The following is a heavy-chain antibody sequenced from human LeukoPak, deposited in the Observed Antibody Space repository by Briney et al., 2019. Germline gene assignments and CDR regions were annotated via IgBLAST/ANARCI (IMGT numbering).Heavy chain of an antibody. V-gene: IGHV4-39*07. D-gene: IGHD3-10*01. Sequence: SETLSLTCTVSGGSISSSSYYWGWIRQPPGKGLEWIGSIYYSGSTYYNPSLKSRVTISVDTSKNQFSLKLSSVTAADTAVYYCARFVLPLWFGESPRNGPDYWGQGTLVTVSS. CDR3: ARFVLPLWFGESPRNGPDY. CDR1: GGSISSSSYY. CDR2: IYYSGST. J-gene: IGHJ4*02.